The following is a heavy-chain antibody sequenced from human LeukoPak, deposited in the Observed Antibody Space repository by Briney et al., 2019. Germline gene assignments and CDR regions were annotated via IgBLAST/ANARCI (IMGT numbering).Heavy chain of an antibody. CDR3: ARGRTEINYYDSSGYWFDP. J-gene: IGHJ5*02. V-gene: IGHV3-53*01. Sequence: GGSLRLSCAASGFTVSSNYMSWVRQAPGKGLEWVSVIYSGGSTYYADPVKGRFTISRDNSKNTLYLQMNSLRAEDTAVYYCARGRTEINYYDSSGYWFDPWGQGTLVTVSS. CDR2: IYSGGST. CDR1: GFTVSSNY. D-gene: IGHD3-22*01.